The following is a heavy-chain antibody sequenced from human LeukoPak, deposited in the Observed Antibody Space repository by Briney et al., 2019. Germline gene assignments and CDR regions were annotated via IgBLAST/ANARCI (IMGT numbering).Heavy chain of an antibody. J-gene: IGHJ4*02. CDR3: ASSGSSYPRFDF. Sequence: GGSLRLSCAASGFTFSSYAMHWVRQAPGKGLEWVAVISYDGSNKYYADSAKGRFTISRDNSKNTVYLQMNSLRDEDTAVYYCASSGSSYPRFDFWGQGTLVTVSS. D-gene: IGHD1-26*01. CDR1: GFTFSSYA. CDR2: ISYDGSNK. V-gene: IGHV3-30*14.